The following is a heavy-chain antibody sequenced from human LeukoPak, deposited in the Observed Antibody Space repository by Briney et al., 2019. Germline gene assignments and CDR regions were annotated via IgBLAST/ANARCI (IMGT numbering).Heavy chain of an antibody. V-gene: IGHV1-2*02. D-gene: IGHD2-15*01. CDR1: GYTFTGYY. CDR3: ARTVAHACYGMDV. J-gene: IGHJ6*02. Sequence: ASVKVSCKASGYTFTGYYMHWVRQAPGQGLEWMGWINPNSGGTNYAQKFQGRVTMTRNTSISTAYMELSSLRSEDTAVYYCARTVAHACYGMDVWGQGTTVTVSS. CDR2: INPNSGGT.